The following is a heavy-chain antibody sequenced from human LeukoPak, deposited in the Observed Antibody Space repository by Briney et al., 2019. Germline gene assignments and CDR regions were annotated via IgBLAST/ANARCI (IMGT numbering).Heavy chain of an antibody. CDR3: ARDRGIENGDYYLFDY. J-gene: IGHJ4*02. V-gene: IGHV4-31*03. CDR1: GGSISSGGYY. CDR2: IYYSGST. D-gene: IGHD4-17*01. Sequence: PSQTLSLTCTVSGGSISSGGYYWSWIRQHPGKGLEWIGYIYYSGSTHYNPSLKSRVTISVDTSKNQFSLKLSSVTAADTAVYYCARDRGIENGDYYLFDYWGQGTLVTVSS.